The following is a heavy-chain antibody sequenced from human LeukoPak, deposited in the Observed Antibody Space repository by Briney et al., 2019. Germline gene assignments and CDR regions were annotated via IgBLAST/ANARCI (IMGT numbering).Heavy chain of an antibody. J-gene: IGHJ3*02. V-gene: IGHV3-69-1*01. Sequence: GGSLRLSCVASGFTVSGNYMNWVRQAPGKGLEWVSYISSSSTIYYADSVKGRFTISRDNAKNSLYLQMNSLRAEDTAVYYCARAWGYAFDIWGQGTMVTVSS. CDR3: ARAWGYAFDI. CDR2: ISSSSTI. D-gene: IGHD3-16*01. CDR1: GFTVSGNY.